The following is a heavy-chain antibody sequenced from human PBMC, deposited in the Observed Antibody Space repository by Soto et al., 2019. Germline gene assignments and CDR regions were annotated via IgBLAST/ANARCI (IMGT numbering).Heavy chain of an antibody. CDR1: GFSFSSYG. D-gene: IGHD5-12*01. CDR2: ISYDGSNK. CDR3: AKGLEMATYFDY. Sequence: LRLSCATSGFSFSSYGMHWVRQAPGKGLEWVAVISYDGSNKYHADSVKGRFTISRDNSKNTLYLQMNSLRAEDTAVYYCAKGLEMATYFDYWGQGTLVTVSS. J-gene: IGHJ4*02. V-gene: IGHV3-30*18.